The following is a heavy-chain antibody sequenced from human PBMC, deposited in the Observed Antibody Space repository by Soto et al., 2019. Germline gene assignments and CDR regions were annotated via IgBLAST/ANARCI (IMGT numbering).Heavy chain of an antibody. CDR3: AREVGTELRYFDQAFDY. D-gene: IGHD3-9*01. J-gene: IGHJ4*02. Sequence: ASVKVSCKASGYTFPGYYMHWVRQAPGQGLEWMGWINPNSGGTNYAQKFQGWVTMTRDTSISTAYMELSRLRSDDTAVYYCAREVGTELRYFDQAFDYWGQGTLVTVSS. CDR1: GYTFPGYY. CDR2: INPNSGGT. V-gene: IGHV1-2*04.